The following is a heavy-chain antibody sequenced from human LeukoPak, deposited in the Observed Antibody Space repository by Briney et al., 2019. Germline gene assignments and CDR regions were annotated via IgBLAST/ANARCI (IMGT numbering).Heavy chain of an antibody. V-gene: IGHV3-30*02. CDR1: GFTFSSYG. CDR2: IRYEGSNK. CDR3: EKDSSGGYGDYYLDY. J-gene: IGHJ4*02. Sequence: GGSLRLSWAASGFTFSSYGIHWVRQAPGKGLEWVAVIRYEGSNKYYADSVKGRFTISRDNSKNTVYLQINSLRAEDTAVYYCEKDSSGGYGDYYLDYWGQGTVVTVSS. D-gene: IGHD4-17*01.